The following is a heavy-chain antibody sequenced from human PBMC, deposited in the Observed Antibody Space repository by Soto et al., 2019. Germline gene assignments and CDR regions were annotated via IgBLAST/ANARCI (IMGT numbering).Heavy chain of an antibody. CDR3: ARGTEAAFYNYGMDV. V-gene: IGHV4-31*03. CDR2: IYYSGST. D-gene: IGHD1-1*01. J-gene: IGHJ6*02. Sequence: QVQLQQSGPGLVKPSQTLSLTCTVSGGSISGGGYYWSWIRQHPGKGLEWIGYIYYSGSTYYNPSLQSRVIISLDTSKNQFSLKLSSVTAADTAVYYCARGTEAAFYNYGMDVWGQGTTVTVSS. CDR1: GGSISGGGYY.